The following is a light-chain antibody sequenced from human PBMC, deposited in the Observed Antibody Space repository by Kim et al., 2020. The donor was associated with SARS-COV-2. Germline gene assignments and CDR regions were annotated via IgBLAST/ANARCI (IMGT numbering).Light chain of an antibody. CDR2: DAS. Sequence: EIVLTQSPATLSLSPGERATLSCRASQSVSSYLAWYQQKPGQAPRLLIYDASNRATGSPARFSGSGSGTDFTLTISSLEPEDFAVYYCQQRSNWPSTFGQGTRLDIK. CDR1: QSVSSY. J-gene: IGKJ5*01. V-gene: IGKV3-11*01. CDR3: QQRSNWPST.